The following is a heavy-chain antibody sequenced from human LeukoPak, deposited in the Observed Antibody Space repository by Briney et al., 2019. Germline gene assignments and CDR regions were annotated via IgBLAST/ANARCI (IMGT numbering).Heavy chain of an antibody. Sequence: GGSLRLSCAASGFTFSSYAMSWVRQAPGKGLEWVSAISGSGGSTYYADSVKGRFTISRDNSKNTLYLQMNSLRAEDTAVYYCARDDDSSGYYLIPFDYWGQGTLVTVSS. CDR2: ISGSGGST. D-gene: IGHD3-22*01. V-gene: IGHV3-23*01. CDR3: ARDDDSSGYYLIPFDY. CDR1: GFTFSSYA. J-gene: IGHJ4*02.